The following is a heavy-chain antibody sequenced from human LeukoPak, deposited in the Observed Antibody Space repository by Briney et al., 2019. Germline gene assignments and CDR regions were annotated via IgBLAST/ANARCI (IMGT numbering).Heavy chain of an antibody. J-gene: IGHJ5*02. CDR3: VRDIQWRFDP. V-gene: IGHV1-18*01. D-gene: IGHD2-8*01. CDR1: VCMFTTYG. Sequence: ASVKVSCKASVCMFTTYGISRVRQAPGQGLEWMGWISTNKGNTNYAQRLQGRVTMTTDTSTSTAYMELRSLRSDDTAIYYCVRDIQWRFDPWGQGTLVTVSS. CDR2: ISTNKGNT.